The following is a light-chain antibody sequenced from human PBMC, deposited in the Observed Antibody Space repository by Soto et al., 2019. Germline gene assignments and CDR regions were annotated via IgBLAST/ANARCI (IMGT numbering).Light chain of an antibody. V-gene: IGKV3-20*01. Sequence: IVLTQSPGPLSLSPGERATLSCRASQSVSSNYLAWYQQKPGQAPRLLIYGASSRATGIPDRFSGSGSGTDFTLTISRLEPEDVAVYYCQQYGNSPITFGQGTRLEIK. CDR1: QSVSSNY. CDR2: GAS. J-gene: IGKJ5*01. CDR3: QQYGNSPIT.